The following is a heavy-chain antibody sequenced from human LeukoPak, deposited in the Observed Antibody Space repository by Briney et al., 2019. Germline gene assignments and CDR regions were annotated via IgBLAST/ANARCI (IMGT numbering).Heavy chain of an antibody. V-gene: IGHV4-4*07. J-gene: IGHJ2*01. Sequence: MPSETLSLTCTVSGGSISSYYWSWIRQPAGKGLEWIGRIYTSGSTNYNPSLKSRVTMSVDTSKNQFSLKPSSVTAADTAVYYCARTDLVVPAAMGWYFDLWGRGTLVTVSS. CDR2: IYTSGST. CDR3: ARTDLVVPAAMGWYFDL. CDR1: GGSISSYY. D-gene: IGHD2-2*01.